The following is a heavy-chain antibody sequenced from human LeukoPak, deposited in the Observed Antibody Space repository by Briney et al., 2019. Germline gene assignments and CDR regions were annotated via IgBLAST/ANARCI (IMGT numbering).Heavy chain of an antibody. CDR3: ARGARVAATPTRPLQYYFDY. Sequence: PSETLSLTCTVSGGSISSGGYYWSWIRQHPGKGLEWIGYIYYSGSTYYNPSLKSRVTISVDTSKNQFFLKLSSVTAADTAVYYCARGARVAATPTRPLQYYFDYWGQGTLVTVSS. CDR2: IYYSGST. CDR1: GGSISSGGYY. J-gene: IGHJ4*02. D-gene: IGHD2-15*01. V-gene: IGHV4-31*03.